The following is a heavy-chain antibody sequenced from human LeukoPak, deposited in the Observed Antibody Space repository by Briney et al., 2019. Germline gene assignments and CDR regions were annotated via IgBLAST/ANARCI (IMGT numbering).Heavy chain of an antibody. J-gene: IGHJ5*02. D-gene: IGHD5-12*01. Sequence: GGSLRLSCAASGFTFSSYWMSWVRQAPGKGLEWVANIKQDGSEKYYVDSVKGRFTISRDNAKNSLYLQMNSLRAEDTAVYYCARDGSGYDSGWFDPWGQGTLVTVSS. CDR1: GFTFSSYW. CDR2: IKQDGSEK. V-gene: IGHV3-7*01. CDR3: ARDGSGYDSGWFDP.